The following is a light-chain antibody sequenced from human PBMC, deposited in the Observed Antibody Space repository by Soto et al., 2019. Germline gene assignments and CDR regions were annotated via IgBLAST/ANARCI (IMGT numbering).Light chain of an antibody. Sequence: QSVLTQPPSVSAAPGQKVTISCSGSSSNIGNNYVSWYQQLPGTAPKLLIYDNNKRPSGIPDRFSGSKSGTSATPSITGLQTGDEADYYCGTWDSSLSAGVFGTGTKVTVL. J-gene: IGLJ1*01. V-gene: IGLV1-51*01. CDR3: GTWDSSLSAGV. CDR1: SSNIGNNY. CDR2: DNN.